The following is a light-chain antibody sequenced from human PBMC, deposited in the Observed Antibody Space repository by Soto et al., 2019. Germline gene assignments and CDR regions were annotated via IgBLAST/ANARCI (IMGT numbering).Light chain of an antibody. J-gene: IGKJ1*01. Sequence: DIQMTQSPSTLSASVGDRVTITCRASQSISTWLAWYQQKPKKAPKLLIYKASSSESGVPSRFSGSGFGTEFTLTISNLQPEDSATYYCQQYDTYTGALGQGTKV. CDR1: QSISTW. CDR3: QQYDTYTGA. V-gene: IGKV1-5*03. CDR2: KAS.